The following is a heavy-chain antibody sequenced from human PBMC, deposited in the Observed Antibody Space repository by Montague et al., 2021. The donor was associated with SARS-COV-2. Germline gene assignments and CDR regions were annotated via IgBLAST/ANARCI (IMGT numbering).Heavy chain of an antibody. CDR1: GGSISSSSYY. Sequence: SETRSLTCTVSGGSISSSSYYRGWIRQPPGKGLEWIGSIYYSGSTYYNPPLKSRVTISVDTSKNQFSLKLSSVTAADTAVYYCARHGKTRIAMIVVVIGYFDYGGQGTLVTVSS. D-gene: IGHD3-22*01. CDR2: IYYSGST. V-gene: IGHV4-39*01. J-gene: IGHJ4*02. CDR3: ARHGKTRIAMIVVVIGYFDY.